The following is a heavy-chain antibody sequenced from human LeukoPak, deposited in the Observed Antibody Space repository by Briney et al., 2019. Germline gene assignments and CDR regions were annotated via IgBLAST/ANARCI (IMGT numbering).Heavy chain of an antibody. D-gene: IGHD2/OR15-2a*01. Sequence: GGSLRLSCAASGFPFSNYEMNWVRQAPGKGLEWVSYISSSGSSIYYADSVKGRFSISRDNAKNSLYLQMNSLRVEDTGVYYCASGANMKWYWGQGTLVTVSS. J-gene: IGHJ4*02. CDR1: GFPFSNYE. CDR3: ASGANMKWY. V-gene: IGHV3-48*03. CDR2: ISSSGSSI.